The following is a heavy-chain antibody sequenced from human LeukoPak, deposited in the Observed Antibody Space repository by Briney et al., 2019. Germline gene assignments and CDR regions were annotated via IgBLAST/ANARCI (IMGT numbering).Heavy chain of an antibody. Sequence: PSETLSLTCAVYGGSFSGYYWSWIRQPPGKGLEWIGEINHSGSTSYNPSLKSRVTISVDTSKNQFSLKLSSVTAADTAVYYCARGWDDSSGYYIGYWGQGTLVTVSS. J-gene: IGHJ4*02. D-gene: IGHD3-22*01. V-gene: IGHV4-34*01. CDR2: INHSGST. CDR3: ARGWDDSSGYYIGY. CDR1: GGSFSGYY.